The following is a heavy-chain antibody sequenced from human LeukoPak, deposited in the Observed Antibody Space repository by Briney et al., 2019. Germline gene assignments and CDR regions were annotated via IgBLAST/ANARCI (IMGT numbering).Heavy chain of an antibody. CDR3: ARDTSRISKLIQLWLFDY. D-gene: IGHD5-18*01. Sequence: GASVKVSCKASGYTFTSYGISWVRQAPGQGLEWMGWISAYNGNTNYAQKLQGRVTMTTDTSTSTAYMELRSLRSDDTAVYYCARDTSRISKLIQLWLFDYWGQGTLVTVSS. V-gene: IGHV1-18*01. CDR2: ISAYNGNT. CDR1: GYTFTSYG. J-gene: IGHJ4*02.